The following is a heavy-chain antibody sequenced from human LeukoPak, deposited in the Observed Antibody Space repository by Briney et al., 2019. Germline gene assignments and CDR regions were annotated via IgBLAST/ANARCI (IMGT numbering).Heavy chain of an antibody. D-gene: IGHD6-13*01. CDR2: IYYSGST. CDR1: GGSISTYY. V-gene: IGHV4-59*12. CDR3: GYSSSWFPSIDS. J-gene: IGHJ4*02. Sequence: SETLSLTCTVSGGSISTYYWSWIRQPPGKGLEWIWYIYYSGSTNYNPSLKSRVTISVDTTKNKFSLRMTSVTAADTAVYYCGYSSSWFPSIDSWGQGTLVTVSS.